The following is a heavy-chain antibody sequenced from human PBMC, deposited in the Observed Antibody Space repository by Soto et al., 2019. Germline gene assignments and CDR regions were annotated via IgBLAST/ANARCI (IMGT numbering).Heavy chain of an antibody. CDR3: VRGRYGSEIH. D-gene: IGHD3-10*01. J-gene: IGHJ4*02. Sequence: EVRLVESGGGLVQPGGSLRLSCAASGFSVSSNYMTWVRQAPGKGLEWVSLVYQGGSTHYAASVKGRFTISTHSSQSTLFLQMNSLRTEDTATYYCVRGRYGSEIHWGQGTKVTVSS. V-gene: IGHV3-53*04. CDR2: VYQGGST. CDR1: GFSVSSNY.